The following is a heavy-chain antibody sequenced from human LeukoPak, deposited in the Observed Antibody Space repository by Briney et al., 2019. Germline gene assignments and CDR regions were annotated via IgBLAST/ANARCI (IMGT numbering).Heavy chain of an antibody. J-gene: IGHJ4*02. CDR3: TTGVGSYYAPSFDY. Sequence: GGSLRLSCAASGFTFSSYGMHWVRQAPGKGLEWVAVIWYDGSNKYYADSVKGRFTISRDNSKNTLYLQMNSLKTEDTAVYYCTTGVGSYYAPSFDYWGQGTLVTVSS. CDR2: IWYDGSNK. V-gene: IGHV3-33*01. CDR1: GFTFSSYG. D-gene: IGHD1-26*01.